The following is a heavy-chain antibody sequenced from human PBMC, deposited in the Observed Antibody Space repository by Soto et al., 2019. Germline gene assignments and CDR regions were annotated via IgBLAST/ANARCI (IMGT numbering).Heavy chain of an antibody. CDR1: GFSFSTFA. Sequence: EVQLLDSGGDLVQPGGSLRLSCVTSGFSFSTFAMGWFRRAPGKGLEWVSAIRPSGGRIYYAAPVRGRFSISRDDSKNTVYLQMDSLGPEDTAVYFCGREAAGIRGGYTADLWGQGTRVIVSS. CDR2: IRPSGGRI. V-gene: IGHV3-23*01. D-gene: IGHD6-19*01. J-gene: IGHJ1*01. CDR3: GREAAGIRGGYTADL.